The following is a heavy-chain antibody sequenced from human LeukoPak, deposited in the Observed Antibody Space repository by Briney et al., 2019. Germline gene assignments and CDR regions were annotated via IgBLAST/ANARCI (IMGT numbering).Heavy chain of an antibody. Sequence: PGGSLRLSCAASGFTFSNYWMHWVRQDPGKGLVWVSYINPDGSNTSYADSVKGRFTISRDNAKNALYLQMNSLRAEDTAEYYCAKDLHYGSADYWGQGTLVTVSS. D-gene: IGHD3-10*01. CDR1: GFTFSNYW. J-gene: IGHJ4*02. V-gene: IGHV3-74*01. CDR2: INPDGSNT. CDR3: AKDLHYGSADY.